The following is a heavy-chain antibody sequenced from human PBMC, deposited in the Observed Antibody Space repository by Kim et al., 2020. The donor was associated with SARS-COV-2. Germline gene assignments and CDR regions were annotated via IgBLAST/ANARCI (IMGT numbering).Heavy chain of an antibody. J-gene: IGHJ4*02. Sequence: YAQKFQGRVTITADKSTSTAYMELSSLRSEDTAVYYCARVKDSSGYSLDYWGQGTLVTVSS. CDR3: ARVKDSSGYSLDY. V-gene: IGHV1-69*04. D-gene: IGHD3-22*01.